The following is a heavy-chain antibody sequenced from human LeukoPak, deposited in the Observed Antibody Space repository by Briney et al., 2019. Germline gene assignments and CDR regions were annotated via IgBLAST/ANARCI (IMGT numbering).Heavy chain of an antibody. CDR3: ARDSGYDSPNGMDV. J-gene: IGHJ6*02. CDR2: INPNSGGT. CDR1: GYTFTGYY. D-gene: IGHD5-12*01. V-gene: IGHV1-2*02. Sequence: EASVKVSCKASGYTFTGYYMHWVRQAPGQGLERMGWINPNSGGTNYAQKFQGRVTMTRDTSISTAYMELSRLRSDDTAVYYCARDSGYDSPNGMDVWGQGTAVTVSS.